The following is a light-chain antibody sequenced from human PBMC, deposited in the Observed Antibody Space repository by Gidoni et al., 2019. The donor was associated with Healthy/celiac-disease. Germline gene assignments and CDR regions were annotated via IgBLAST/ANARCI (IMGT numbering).Light chain of an antibody. V-gene: IGKV3-20*01. CDR2: GAS. J-gene: IGKJ2*01. Sequence: IRLAQSTGTLSLSPGERATLSCRARQRVSSSYLAWYQQKPGQAPRLLIYGASSRATGIPDRFSGSGSGTDFTLTISSLEPEDFAVYYCQQYGSSPPYTFGQGTKLEIK. CDR1: QRVSSSY. CDR3: QQYGSSPPYT.